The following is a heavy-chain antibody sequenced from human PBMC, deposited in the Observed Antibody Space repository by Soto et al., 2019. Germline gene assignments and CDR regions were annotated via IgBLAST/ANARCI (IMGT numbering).Heavy chain of an antibody. CDR1: GFTFSSYE. J-gene: IGHJ6*02. CDR3: ARVPRNFYYNGMDV. Sequence: GGSLRLSCEGSGFTFSSYEMNWVRQAPGKGLEWVSYVSSSGSTKNYADSVKGRFTISRDNVKNSLYLQMNSLRAEDTAVYYCARVPRNFYYNGMDVWGQGTTVTVSS. CDR2: VSSSGSTK. V-gene: IGHV3-48*03.